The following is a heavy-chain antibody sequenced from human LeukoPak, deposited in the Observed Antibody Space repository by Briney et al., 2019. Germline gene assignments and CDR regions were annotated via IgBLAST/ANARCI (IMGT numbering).Heavy chain of an antibody. J-gene: IGHJ5*02. Sequence: GASVKVSCKASGYTFTGYYMHWVRQAPGQGLEWMGWINPNSGGTNYAQKIQGRVTMTRDTSISTAYMELSRLRSDDTAVYYCARDLSTSNWFDPWGQGTLVTVSS. CDR1: GYTFTGYY. CDR3: ARDLSTSNWFDP. V-gene: IGHV1-2*02. D-gene: IGHD2/OR15-2a*01. CDR2: INPNSGGT.